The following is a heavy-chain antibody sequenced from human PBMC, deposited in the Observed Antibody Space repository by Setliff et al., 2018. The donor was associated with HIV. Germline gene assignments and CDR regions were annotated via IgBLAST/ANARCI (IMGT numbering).Heavy chain of an antibody. D-gene: IGHD3-22*01. J-gene: IGHJ6*03. CDR3: ARGRNYDSSGYYYIYYYMDV. V-gene: IGHV1-69*13. Sequence: WASVKVSCKASGGTFSSYPISWVRQAPGQGLEWMGGIIPIFGTTHYAQKFQGRVTVTADESTSTAYMQLSSLRSDDTAVYYCARGRNYDSSGYYYIYYYMDVWGKGTTVTVSS. CDR2: IIPIFGTT. CDR1: GGTFSSYP.